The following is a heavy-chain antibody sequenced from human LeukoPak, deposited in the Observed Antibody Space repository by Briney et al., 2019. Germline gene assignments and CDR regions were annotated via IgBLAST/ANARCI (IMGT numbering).Heavy chain of an antibody. CDR2: IYYSGST. V-gene: IGHV4-31*03. D-gene: IGHD1-1*01. CDR3: ARRSTRALGY. J-gene: IGHJ4*02. CDR1: GGSISSGGYY. Sequence: SETLSLTCTVSGGSISSGGYYWSWIRQHPGKGLEWIGYIYYSGSTYYNPSLKSRVTISVDTSKNQFSLKLSSVTAADTAVYYCARRSTRALGYWGQGTLVTVSS.